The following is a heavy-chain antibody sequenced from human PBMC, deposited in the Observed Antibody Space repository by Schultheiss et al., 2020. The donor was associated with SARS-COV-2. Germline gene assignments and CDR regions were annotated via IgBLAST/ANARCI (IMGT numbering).Heavy chain of an antibody. J-gene: IGHJ4*02. V-gene: IGHV3-48*04. CDR3: ARDDLGPATTQLDY. CDR2: ISSSSSTI. Sequence: GESLKISCAASGFTFSSYAMSWVRQAPGKGLEWVSYISSSSSTIYYADSVKGRFTISRDNAKNSLYLQMNSLRAEDTAVYYCARDDLGPATTQLDYWGQGTLVTVSS. D-gene: IGHD5-24*01. CDR1: GFTFSSYA.